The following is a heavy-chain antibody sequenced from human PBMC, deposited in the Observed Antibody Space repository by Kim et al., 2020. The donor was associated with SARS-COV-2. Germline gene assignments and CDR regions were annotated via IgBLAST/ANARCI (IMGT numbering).Heavy chain of an antibody. D-gene: IGHD3-10*01. Sequence: GGSLRLSCAASGFTFSGAAIHWVRQASGKGLEWVGRIRGKSNNYATAYDASVRGRFTISRDDSKNTAFLQMNSLKTEDTAIYYCSAVVSFGGLVSGYWG. CDR2: IRGKSNNYAT. V-gene: IGHV3-73*01. J-gene: IGHJ4*01. CDR3: SAVVSFGGLVSGY. CDR1: GFTFSGAA.